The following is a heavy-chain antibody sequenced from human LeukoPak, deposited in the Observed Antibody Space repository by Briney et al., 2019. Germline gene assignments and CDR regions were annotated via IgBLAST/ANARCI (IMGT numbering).Heavy chain of an antibody. J-gene: IGHJ4*02. Sequence: GGSLRLSCAASGFTLSTYAMTWVRQVPGKGLEWVSVISGSGSSTYYTDSVKGGFTICRENSKNTLYLQMNSLRAEDTAVYYCARDPDTHSGWSLPYYFYYWGQGTLVTVSA. CDR3: ARDPDTHSGWSLPYYFYY. D-gene: IGHD6-19*01. CDR2: ISGSGSST. CDR1: GFTLSTYA. V-gene: IGHV3-23*01.